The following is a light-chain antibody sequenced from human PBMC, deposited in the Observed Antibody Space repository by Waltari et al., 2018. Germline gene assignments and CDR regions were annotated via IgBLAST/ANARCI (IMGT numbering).Light chain of an antibody. J-gene: IGLJ3*02. Sequence: QSALTQPASVSGSPGQSITISCTGTSSDVGGYNYVSWYQQHPGEAPKLMIYEVNNRPLGVSNRFSGSKSGNTASLTIAGLQAEDEADYYCSSYTGGGTWVFGGGTKVTVL. CDR2: EVN. V-gene: IGLV2-14*01. CDR3: SSYTGGGTWV. CDR1: SSDVGGYNY.